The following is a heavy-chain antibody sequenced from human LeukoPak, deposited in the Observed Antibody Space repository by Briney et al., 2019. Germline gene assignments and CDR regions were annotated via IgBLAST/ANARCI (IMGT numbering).Heavy chain of an antibody. CDR2: INHSGST. Sequence: SETLSLTCAVYGGSFSGYYWSWLRQPPGKGLEWLGEINHSGSTNYNPSLKSRVTISVDTSKNQFSLKLSSVTAADTAVYYCARGSSGWYLGWFDPWGQGTLVTVSS. J-gene: IGHJ5*02. CDR3: ARGSSGWYLGWFDP. CDR1: GGSFSGYY. V-gene: IGHV4-34*01. D-gene: IGHD6-19*01.